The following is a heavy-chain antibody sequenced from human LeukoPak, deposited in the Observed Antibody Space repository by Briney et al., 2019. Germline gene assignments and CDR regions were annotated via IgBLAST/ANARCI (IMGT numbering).Heavy chain of an antibody. J-gene: IGHJ6*02. CDR3: VKGPGSGYDHDYYYGLDV. CDR2: MSYDGRNE. D-gene: IGHD3-3*01. Sequence: PGRSLRLSCAAYGFVFSNYGMHWVRQAPGKGLEWVAVMSYDGRNEYYADSVKGRFTISRDNSKNTLYLQLSFLRSEDTAIYYCVKGPGSGYDHDYYYGLDVWGQGTTVTVSS. V-gene: IGHV3-30*18. CDR1: GFVFSNYG.